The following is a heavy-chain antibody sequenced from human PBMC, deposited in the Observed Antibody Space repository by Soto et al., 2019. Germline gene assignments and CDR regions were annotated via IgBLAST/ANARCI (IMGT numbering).Heavy chain of an antibody. CDR3: ARRVQDGGRFYYVDY. CDR1: GGSISTSNL. V-gene: IGHV4-4*02. CDR2: IYHSGST. Sequence: SETLSLTCAVSGGSISTSNLWTWVRQPPGKGLEWIGEIYHSGSTNYNPSLKSRVTISVDTSKNQVFLNLRSLTAADTAVYYCARRVQDGGRFYYVDYCGQGILVTVSS. J-gene: IGHJ4*02. D-gene: IGHD3-22*01.